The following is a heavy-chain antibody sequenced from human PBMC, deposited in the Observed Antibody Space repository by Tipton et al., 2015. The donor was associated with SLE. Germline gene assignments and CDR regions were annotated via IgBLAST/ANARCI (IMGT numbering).Heavy chain of an antibody. Sequence: SLRLSCAASGFTVSSNYMSWVRQAPGKGLEWVAILWSDGKNDFYAESVKGRVSISRDNSQNTPYLQINSVRAEDTAVYYCARENWGSADYWGQGTLVTVSS. V-gene: IGHV3-33*08. J-gene: IGHJ4*02. D-gene: IGHD3-16*01. CDR3: ARENWGSADY. CDR1: GFTVSSNY. CDR2: LWSDGKND.